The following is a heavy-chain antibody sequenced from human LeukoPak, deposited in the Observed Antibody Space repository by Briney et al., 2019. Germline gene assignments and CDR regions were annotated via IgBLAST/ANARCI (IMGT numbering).Heavy chain of an antibody. V-gene: IGHV4-59*01. Sequence: SETLSLTCTVSGGSISSYYWSWIRQPPGKGLEWIGYIYYSGSTNYNPSLKSRVTISVDTSKNQFSLKLSSVTAADTAVYYCARNAYGDYEGYYYYYYMDVWGKGTTVTVSS. CDR3: ARNAYGDYEGYYYYYYMDV. CDR1: GGSISSYY. CDR2: IYYSGST. J-gene: IGHJ6*03. D-gene: IGHD4-17*01.